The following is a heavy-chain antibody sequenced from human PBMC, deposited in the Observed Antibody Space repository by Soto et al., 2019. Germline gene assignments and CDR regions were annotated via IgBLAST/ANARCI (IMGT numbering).Heavy chain of an antibody. Sequence: QVQLVQSGAEVKKPGSSVKLSCKTSGGTFRNYAINWVRQAPGQGLEWTGGSSPVFGTANYAQTFQSRFTITADESTSTAYMELSSLRSEDTAVYYCAIPLPKQQLVREAFDHWGQGTLVTVAS. J-gene: IGHJ4*02. CDR1: GGTFRNYA. V-gene: IGHV1-69*01. CDR2: SSPVFGTA. D-gene: IGHD6-13*01. CDR3: AIPLPKQQLVREAFDH.